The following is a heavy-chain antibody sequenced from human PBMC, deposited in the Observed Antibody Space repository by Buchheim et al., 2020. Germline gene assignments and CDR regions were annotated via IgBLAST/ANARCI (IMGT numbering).Heavy chain of an antibody. V-gene: IGHV3-30*04. CDR1: GFTFSSYA. CDR2: ISYDGSNK. J-gene: IGHJ6*02. Sequence: QVQLVESGGGVVQPGRSLRLSCAASGFTFSSYAMHWVRQAPGKGLEWVAVISYDGSNKYYADSVKGRFTISRDNSKNTLYLQMNSLRAEDTAVYYCARAETAAAGVYYYYVMDVWGQGTT. CDR3: ARAETAAAGVYYYYVMDV. D-gene: IGHD6-13*01.